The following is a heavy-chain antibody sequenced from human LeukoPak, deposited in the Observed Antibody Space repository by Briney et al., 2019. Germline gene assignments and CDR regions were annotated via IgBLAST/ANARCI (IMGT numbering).Heavy chain of an antibody. V-gene: IGHV3-53*01. CDR3: AKDSINYYDSSGYYYV. CDR1: GSAVSSNY. CDR2: IYSGGAT. J-gene: IGHJ4*02. Sequence: GGSLRLSCVASGSAVSSNYMSWVRQAPGKGLEWVSLIYSGGATYYADSVKGRFTISRDNSKNTLYLQMNSLRAEDTAVYYCAKDSINYYDSSGYYYVWGQGTLVTVSS. D-gene: IGHD3-22*01.